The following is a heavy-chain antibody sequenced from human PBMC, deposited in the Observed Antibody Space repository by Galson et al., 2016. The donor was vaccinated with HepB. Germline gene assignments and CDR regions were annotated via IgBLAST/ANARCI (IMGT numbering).Heavy chain of an antibody. CDR2: INPSGGET. D-gene: IGHD3-22*01. V-gene: IGHV1-46*01. Sequence: SVKVSCKASGYTFTSYYMHWVRQAPGQGLEWMGIINPSGGETSYAQKFQGRVTMTRDTSTSTVYMELSSLRSEDTAVYYCASVVYYYDSSGYYYAEYWGQGTLVIVSS. J-gene: IGHJ4*02. CDR1: GYTFTSYY. CDR3: ASVVYYYDSSGYYYAEY.